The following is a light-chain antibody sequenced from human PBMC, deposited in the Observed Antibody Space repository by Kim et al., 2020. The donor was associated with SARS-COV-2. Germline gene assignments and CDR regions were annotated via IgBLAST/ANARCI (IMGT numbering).Light chain of an antibody. V-gene: IGLV3-1*01. J-gene: IGLJ1*01. Sequence: MSPGQTASITCSGDKLGDKYASWYQQKPGQSPVVVIFRDNRRPSGIPERFSGSNSGNTATLTISGTQAMDEADYYCQAWDSSIYVFGTGTKVTVL. CDR1: KLGDKY. CDR3: QAWDSSIYV. CDR2: RDN.